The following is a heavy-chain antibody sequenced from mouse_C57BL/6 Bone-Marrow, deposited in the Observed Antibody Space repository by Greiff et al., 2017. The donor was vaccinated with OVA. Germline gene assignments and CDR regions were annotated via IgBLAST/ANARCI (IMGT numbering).Heavy chain of an antibody. J-gene: IGHJ1*03. CDR3: GGGITTVVAPV. CDR2: INPSNGGT. Sequence: QVQLQQPGTELVKPGASVKLSCKASGYTFTSYWMHWVKQRPGQGLEWIGNINPSNGGTNYNAKFTSKATLTVDKSSSTAYMQLSSLTSEDSAVNYCGGGITTVVAPVWGKGTTVTVSS. CDR1: GYTFTSYW. D-gene: IGHD1-1*01. V-gene: IGHV1-53*01.